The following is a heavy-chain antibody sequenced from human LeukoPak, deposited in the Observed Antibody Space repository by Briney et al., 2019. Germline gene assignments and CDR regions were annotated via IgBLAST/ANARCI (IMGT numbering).Heavy chain of an antibody. V-gene: IGHV1-18*01. Sequence: ASVKVSCKASGDTFSASGITWVRQAPGQGLEWMGRISAYNGNTNYAQKLQGRVTMTTDTSTNTAYMELRSLGSDDTAVYYCARDVAFYGSSWHNWFDPWGQGTLVTVSS. CDR1: GDTFSASG. J-gene: IGHJ5*02. D-gene: IGHD6-13*01. CDR2: ISAYNGNT. CDR3: ARDVAFYGSSWHNWFDP.